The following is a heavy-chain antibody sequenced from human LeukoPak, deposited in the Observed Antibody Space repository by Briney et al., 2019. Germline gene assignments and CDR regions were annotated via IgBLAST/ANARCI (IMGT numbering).Heavy chain of an antibody. CDR1: GGSISSGYNF. V-gene: IGHV4-39*01. CDR2: IYYSGST. Sequence: SETLSLTCTVSGGSISSGYNFWGWIRQPPGKGLEWIGNIYYSGSTYCSPSLKSRVTMSVDTSKNQFSLKMSSVTAADTGVYYCARLSCSSSTCYFPNAFDVWGQGTMVTVSS. D-gene: IGHD2-2*01. J-gene: IGHJ3*01. CDR3: ARLSCSSSTCYFPNAFDV.